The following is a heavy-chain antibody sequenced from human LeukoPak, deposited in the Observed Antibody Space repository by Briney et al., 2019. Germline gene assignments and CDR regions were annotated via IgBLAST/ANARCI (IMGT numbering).Heavy chain of an antibody. D-gene: IGHD6-6*01. CDR2: INPNSGNT. V-gene: IGHV1-8*03. CDR1: GYTFTGYY. J-gene: IGHJ5*02. CDR3: AREGIAARRGNWFDP. Sequence: ASVKVSCKASGYTFTGYYMHWVRQAPGQGLEWMGWINPNSGNTGYAQKFQGRVTITRNTSISTAYMELSSLRSEDTAVYYCAREGIAARRGNWFDPWGQGTLVTVSS.